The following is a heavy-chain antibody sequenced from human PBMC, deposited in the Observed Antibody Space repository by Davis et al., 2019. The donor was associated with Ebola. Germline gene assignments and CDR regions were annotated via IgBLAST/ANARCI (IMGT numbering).Heavy chain of an antibody. CDR2: FYLEGIT. CDR1: GLSVSANY. CDR3: AKDLYSSRHDELYYYYYGMDV. Sequence: PGGSLRLSCAASGLSVSANYMAWIRQAPGKGLECVSVFYLEGITYYADSVKGRFTISRDNSKNTLYLQMNSLRAEDTAVYYCAKDLYSSRHDELYYYYYGMDVWGKGTTVTVSS. J-gene: IGHJ6*04. D-gene: IGHD6-13*01. V-gene: IGHV3-53*05.